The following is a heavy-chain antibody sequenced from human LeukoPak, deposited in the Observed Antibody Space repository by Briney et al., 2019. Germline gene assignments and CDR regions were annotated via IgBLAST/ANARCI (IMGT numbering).Heavy chain of an antibody. V-gene: IGHV1-18*01. D-gene: IGHD3-10*01. J-gene: IGHJ3*02. Sequence: ASVKVSCKASGYTFTSYGISWVRQAPGQGLEWMGWIGGYNGNTNYSQKFQGRVTMTTDTSTTTAYMDLRSLRSDDTAVYYCARVRHYGSGTFLWAPSFDIWGQGTTVTVSS. CDR2: IGGYNGNT. CDR3: ARVRHYGSGTFLWAPSFDI. CDR1: GYTFTSYG.